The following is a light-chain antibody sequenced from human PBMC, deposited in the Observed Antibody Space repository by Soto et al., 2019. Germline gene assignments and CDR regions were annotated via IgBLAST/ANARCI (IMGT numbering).Light chain of an antibody. J-gene: IGLJ3*02. V-gene: IGLV2-11*01. CDR1: STDVGGYDL. Sequence: QSALTQPHSVSGSPGQSVTISCTGTSTDVGGYDLVSWYQLHPGKAPKLMIYDVYKRPSGVPDRLSASKSGNTASLTISGLQAEDEADYYCCSYAGNYKVVFGGGTKVTVL. CDR2: DVY. CDR3: CSYAGNYKVV.